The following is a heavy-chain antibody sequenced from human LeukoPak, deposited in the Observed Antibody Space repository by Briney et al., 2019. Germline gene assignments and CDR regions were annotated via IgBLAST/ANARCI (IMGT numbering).Heavy chain of an antibody. CDR2: IVGGGGR. Sequence: PGGSLRLSCAASGFTFSRYAMSWVRQAPEKGLEWVSGIVGGGGRYYSNSVEKRRTIIRVNSSNKVFLQMNSLRGQDTAIYYCVKDRVPDGRWEIDYWRQETLVTVSS. J-gene: IGHJ4*02. V-gene: IGHV3-23*01. D-gene: IGHD1-26*01. CDR3: VKDRVPDGRWEIDY. CDR1: GFTFSRYA.